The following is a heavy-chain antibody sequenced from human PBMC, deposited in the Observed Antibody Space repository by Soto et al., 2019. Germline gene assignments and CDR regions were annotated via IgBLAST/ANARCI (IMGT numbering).Heavy chain of an antibody. CDR2: TTDRGGET. CDR1: EITIRSRA. D-gene: IGHD3-10*01. J-gene: IGHJ4*02. V-gene: IGHV3-23*01. Sequence: GGSRRRSCVASEITIRSRAMSGVRQAPGEGLGWVSTTTDRGGETKYADAVGGRFTISRGKSNTTIYLQMGRMRADASAVSSCARGSKESYPGSRVFDLWGRGTLVTVSS. CDR3: ARGSKESYPGSRVFDL.